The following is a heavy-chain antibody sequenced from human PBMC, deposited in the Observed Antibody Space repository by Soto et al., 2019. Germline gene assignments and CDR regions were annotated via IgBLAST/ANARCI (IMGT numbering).Heavy chain of an antibody. CDR1: GFTFSSYS. J-gene: IGHJ4*02. V-gene: IGHV3-23*01. Sequence: GGSLRLSCAASGFTFSSYSMSWVRQAPGKGLEWVSGISGNGDSTYYADSVKGRFTISRDNPKSTLYLQMNSLRAEDTAVYYCARGPSTRNDKFEYWGQGTLVTVSS. CDR3: ARGPSTRNDKFEY. D-gene: IGHD3-22*01. CDR2: ISGNGDST.